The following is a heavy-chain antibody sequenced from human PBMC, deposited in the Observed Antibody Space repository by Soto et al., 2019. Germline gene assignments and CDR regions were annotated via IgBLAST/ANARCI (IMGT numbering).Heavy chain of an antibody. CDR2: INPTSGGT. Sequence: GSVEGSFKASGSAFSDYYMHLVRQAPGQGLEWTGWINPTSGGTKYSPKFQVGVTMTRDTSITTAYTELSRLRSGDTAVYYCAREPATAKPEGVDFWGQGTMVTVSS. CDR3: AREPATAKPEGVDF. V-gene: IGHV1-2*02. J-gene: IGHJ4*02. CDR1: GSAFSDYY. D-gene: IGHD1-1*01.